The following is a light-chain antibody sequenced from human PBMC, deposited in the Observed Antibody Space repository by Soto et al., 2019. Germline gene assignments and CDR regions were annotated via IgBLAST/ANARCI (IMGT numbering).Light chain of an antibody. CDR2: EVS. CDR1: SSDVGGYNY. J-gene: IGLJ2*01. Sequence: QSALTQPPSASGSPGQSVTISCTGNSSDVGGYNYVSWYQQHPGKAPKLMIYEVSKRPSGVPDRFSGSKSGNTASLTVSGLQAEDEADYCCTSYAGSNNFVVFGGGTQLTV. CDR3: TSYAGSNNFVV. V-gene: IGLV2-8*01.